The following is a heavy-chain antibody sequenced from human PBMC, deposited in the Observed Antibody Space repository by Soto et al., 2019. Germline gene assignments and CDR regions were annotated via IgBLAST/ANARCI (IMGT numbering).Heavy chain of an antibody. Sequence: PSETLSLTCTVSGGSISSGDYYWSWIRQPPGKGLGWIGYIYYSGSTYYNPSLKSRVTISVDTSKNQFSLKLSSVTAADTAVYYCARSTYERGDYYGMDVWGQGTTVTVSS. CDR2: IYYSGST. CDR1: GGSISSGDYY. D-gene: IGHD3-16*01. V-gene: IGHV4-30-4*01. J-gene: IGHJ6*02. CDR3: ARSTYERGDYYGMDV.